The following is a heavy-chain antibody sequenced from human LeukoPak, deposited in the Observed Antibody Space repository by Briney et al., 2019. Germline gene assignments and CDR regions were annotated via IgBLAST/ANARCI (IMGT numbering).Heavy chain of an antibody. Sequence: GGSLRLSCAVSEITLSNYGMSWVRQAPGKGLEWLTGFSDSGGRTNCADSVKGRFTISRDNPKNTLYLQMNSLRAEDTAVYFCAKRGVVIRVILVGFHKEAYYFDSWGQGALVTVSS. CDR3: AKRGVVIRVILVGFHKEAYYFDS. V-gene: IGHV3-23*01. CDR2: FSDSGGRT. CDR1: EITLSNYG. D-gene: IGHD3-22*01. J-gene: IGHJ4*02.